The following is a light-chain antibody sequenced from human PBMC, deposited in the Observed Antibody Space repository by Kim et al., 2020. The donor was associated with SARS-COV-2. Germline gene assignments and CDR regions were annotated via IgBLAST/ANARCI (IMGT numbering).Light chain of an antibody. V-gene: IGKV3-20*01. CDR1: QSVSSNS. Sequence: EIVLTQSPGALSLSPGERATLSCRASQSVSSNSLAWYQQKPGQAPRLLIYAASSRATGTPDRFSGSGSGPDFTLTITRLEPEDFAVYYCQQYGSSPYTFGQGTNLEIK. CDR2: AAS. J-gene: IGKJ2*01. CDR3: QQYGSSPYT.